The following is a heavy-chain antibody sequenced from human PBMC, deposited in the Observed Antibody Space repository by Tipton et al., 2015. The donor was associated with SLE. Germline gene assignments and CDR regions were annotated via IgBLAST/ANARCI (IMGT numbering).Heavy chain of an antibody. Sequence: SLRLSCTASGFTFGDYAMSWVRQAPGKGLEWGGFIRSKAYGGTTEYAASVKGRFTISRDDSKSITYLQMNSLKTEDTAVYYCTRGHDDYGDPGFYYYYYGMDVWGQGTTVTVSS. CDR3: TRGHDDYGDPGFYYYYYGMDV. V-gene: IGHV3-49*04. J-gene: IGHJ6*02. D-gene: IGHD4-17*01. CDR1: GFTFGDYA. CDR2: IRSKAYGGTT.